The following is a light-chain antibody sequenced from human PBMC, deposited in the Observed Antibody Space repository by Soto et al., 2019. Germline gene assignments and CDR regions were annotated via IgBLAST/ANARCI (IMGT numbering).Light chain of an antibody. CDR2: SNN. CDR1: SSNIGSNT. Sequence: QSVLTQPPSASGTPGQRVTMSCSGSSSNIGSNTVNWYQQLPGTAPKLLIYSNNQRPSGVPDRFSGSKPGTSASLAISWLLSEDEADYYCSTWDDSLSALVVFGGGTKLTVL. V-gene: IGLV1-44*01. CDR3: STWDDSLSALVV. J-gene: IGLJ2*01.